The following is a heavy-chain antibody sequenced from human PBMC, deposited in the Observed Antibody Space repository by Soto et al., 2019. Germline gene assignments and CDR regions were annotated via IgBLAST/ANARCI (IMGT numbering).Heavy chain of an antibody. D-gene: IGHD2-2*01. CDR3: TTAIVVVPAADYYYYGMDV. Sequence: PGGSLRLSCAASGFTFSNAWMSWVCQAPGKGLEWVGRIKSKTDGGTTDYAAPVKGRFTISRDDSKNTLYLQMNSLKTEDTAVYYCTTAIVVVPAADYYYYGMDVWGQGTTVTVSS. J-gene: IGHJ6*02. CDR1: GFTFSNAW. CDR2: IKSKTDGGTT. V-gene: IGHV3-15*01.